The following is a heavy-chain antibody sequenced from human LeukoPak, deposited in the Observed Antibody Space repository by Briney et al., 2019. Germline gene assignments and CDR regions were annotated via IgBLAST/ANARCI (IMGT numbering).Heavy chain of an antibody. CDR2: SYYRSKWYN. CDR3: ARDFGTTGWHTFDY. CDR1: GDSVSSKNGA. D-gene: IGHD6-19*01. Sequence: SQTLSLTCVVSGDSVSSKNGAWNWIKQSPSRGLEWLGRSYYRSKWYNDYAESMEGRMTISQDTSKNQYSLHLNSVTPDDTAVYYCARDFGTTGWHTFDYWGQGTLVTVSS. J-gene: IGHJ4*02. V-gene: IGHV6-1*01.